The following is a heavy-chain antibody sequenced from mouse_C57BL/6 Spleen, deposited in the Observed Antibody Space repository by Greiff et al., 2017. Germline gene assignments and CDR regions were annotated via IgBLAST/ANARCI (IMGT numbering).Heavy chain of an antibody. D-gene: IGHD2-1*01. J-gene: IGHJ2*01. Sequence: EVQRVESEGGLVQPGSSMKLSCTASGFTFSDSYMAWVRQVPEKGLEWVANINYDGSSTYYLDSLKSRFIISRDNAKNILYLQMSSLKSEDTATYYCARNLLSFDYWGQGTTLTVSS. CDR1: GFTFSDSY. CDR3: ARNLLSFDY. CDR2: INYDGSST. V-gene: IGHV5-16*01.